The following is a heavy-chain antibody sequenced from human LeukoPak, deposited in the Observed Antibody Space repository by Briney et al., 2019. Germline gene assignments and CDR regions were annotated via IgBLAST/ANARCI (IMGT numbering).Heavy chain of an antibody. J-gene: IGHJ3*02. D-gene: IGHD2-2*01. CDR2: ISYDGSNK. Sequence: GGSLRLSCAASGFTFSNYALHWVRQAPGKGLEWVAVISYDGSNKYYADSVKGRFTISRDNSKNTLYLQMNSLRAEDTAVYYCATKVVNAFDIWGQGTMVTVSS. CDR1: GFTFSNYA. CDR3: ATKVVNAFDI. V-gene: IGHV3-30*04.